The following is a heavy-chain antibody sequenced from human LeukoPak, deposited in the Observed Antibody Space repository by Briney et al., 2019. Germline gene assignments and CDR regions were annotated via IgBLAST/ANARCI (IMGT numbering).Heavy chain of an antibody. CDR2: IIPIFGTA. J-gene: IGHJ4*02. CDR3: ARGPGDFYDTNGYYYVPDY. CDR1: GGTFSSYT. Sequence: ASVKVSCKASGGTFSSYTISWVRQAPGQGLEWMGGIIPIFGTANYAQKFRSRVTITTDESTSTAYMELSSLRSEDTAVYYWARGPGDFYDTNGYYYVPDYWGQGTLVTVSS. D-gene: IGHD3-22*01. V-gene: IGHV1-69*05.